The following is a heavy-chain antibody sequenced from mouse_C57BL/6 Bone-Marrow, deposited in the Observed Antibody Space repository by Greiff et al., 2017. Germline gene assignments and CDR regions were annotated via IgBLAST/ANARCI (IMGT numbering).Heavy chain of an antibody. CDR1: GFNIKDDY. CDR2: IDPENGDT. CDR3: TTGTSHYYAMDY. D-gene: IGHD4-1*01. V-gene: IGHV14-4*01. J-gene: IGHJ4*01. Sequence: EVQLQQSGAELVRPGASVKLSCTASGFNIKDDYMHWVKQRPEQGLEWIGWIDPENGDTEYASKFQGKATITADTSSNTAYLQRSSLTSEDTAVYYCTTGTSHYYAMDYWGQGTSVTVSS.